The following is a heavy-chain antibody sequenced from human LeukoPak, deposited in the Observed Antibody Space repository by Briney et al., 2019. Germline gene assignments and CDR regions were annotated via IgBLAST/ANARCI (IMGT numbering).Heavy chain of an antibody. V-gene: IGHV4-34*01. J-gene: IGHJ6*03. Sequence: PSETLSLTCAVYGGSFSGYYWSWIRQPPGKGLEWIGEINYSGSTNYNPSLKSRVTISVDTSKNQFSLKLSSVTAADTAVYYCARGGIAAAAGVYYYYYMDVWGKGTTVTVSS. D-gene: IGHD6-13*01. CDR2: INYSGST. CDR3: ARGGIAAAAGVYYYYYMDV. CDR1: GGSFSGYY.